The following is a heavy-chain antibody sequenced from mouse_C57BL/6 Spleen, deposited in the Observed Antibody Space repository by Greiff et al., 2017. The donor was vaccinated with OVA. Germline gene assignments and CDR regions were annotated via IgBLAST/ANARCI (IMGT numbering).Heavy chain of an antibody. CDR1: GYTFTSYW. D-gene: IGHD2-3*01. CDR2: IHPNSGST. V-gene: IGHV1-64*01. J-gene: IGHJ3*01. Sequence: QVQLQQPGAELVKPGASVKLSCKASGYTFTSYWMHWVKQRPGQGLEWIGMIHPNSGSTNYNEKFKSKATLTVDKSSSTAYMQLSSLTSEDSAVYYCAREGVYDGYFFAYWGQGTLVTVSA. CDR3: AREGVYDGYFFAY.